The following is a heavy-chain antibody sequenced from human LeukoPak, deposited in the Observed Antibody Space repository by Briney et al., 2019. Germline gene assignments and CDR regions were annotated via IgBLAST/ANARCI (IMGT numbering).Heavy chain of an antibody. V-gene: IGHV3-30-3*01. CDR2: LLQDRSNE. CDR1: GFAFTDYT. D-gene: IGHD1-1*01. Sequence: PGRSLRLSCAASGFAFTDYTMHWVRQAPGQELEWVALLLQDRSNEFYADSVKGRFTISGGNSKNTLSLQMNSLRTEDTAVYYCAGEPRSSNWNDAEDGAFDIWGQGTMVTVSS. J-gene: IGHJ3*02. CDR3: AGEPRSSNWNDAEDGAFDI.